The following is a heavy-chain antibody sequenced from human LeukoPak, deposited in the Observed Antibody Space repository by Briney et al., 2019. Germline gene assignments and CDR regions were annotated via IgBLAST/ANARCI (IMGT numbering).Heavy chain of an antibody. V-gene: IGHV4-34*01. CDR2: INHSGSI. D-gene: IGHD3-10*01. Sequence: SETLSLTCAVYGGSFSGYYWSWIRQPPGKGLEWIGEINHSGSINYNPSLKRRVTISVDTSKNQFSLKLSSVTAADTAVYYCARERTSITMVRGRAGAFDIWGQGTMVTVSS. CDR1: GGSFSGYY. J-gene: IGHJ3*02. CDR3: ARERTSITMVRGRAGAFDI.